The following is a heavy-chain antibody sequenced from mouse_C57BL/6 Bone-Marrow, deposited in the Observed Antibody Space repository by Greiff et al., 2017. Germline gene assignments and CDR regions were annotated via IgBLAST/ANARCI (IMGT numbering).Heavy chain of an antibody. CDR2: IHPNSGST. D-gene: IGHD2-3*01. V-gene: IGHV1-64*01. J-gene: IGHJ1*03. Sequence: VQLQQPGAELVKPGASVKLSCKASGYTFTSYWMHWVKQRPGQGLEWIGMIHPNSGSTNYNEKFKSKATLTVDKSSRTAYMQLSSLTSEDSAVXYCARDDGYYVWYFDVWGTGTTVTVSS. CDR1: GYTFTSYW. CDR3: ARDDGYYVWYFDV.